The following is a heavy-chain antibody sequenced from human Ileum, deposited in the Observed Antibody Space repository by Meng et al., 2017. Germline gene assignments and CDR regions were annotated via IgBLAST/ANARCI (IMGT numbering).Heavy chain of an antibody. Sequence: ASVKVSCKASGYTFTSYYMHWVRQAPGQGLEWMGIINPSGGSTSYAQKSQGRVTMTRDTSTSTVYMALSSLRSEDTAVYYCARDPYYDSSGYEYYYYYGMDVWGQGTTVTVSS. J-gene: IGHJ6*02. CDR2: INPSGGST. CDR3: ARDPYYDSSGYEYYYYYGMDV. D-gene: IGHD3-22*01. V-gene: IGHV1-46*01. CDR1: GYTFTSYY.